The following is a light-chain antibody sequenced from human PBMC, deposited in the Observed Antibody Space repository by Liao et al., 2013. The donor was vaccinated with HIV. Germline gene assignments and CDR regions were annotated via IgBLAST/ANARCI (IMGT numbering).Light chain of an antibody. CDR1: NIGSKG. CDR2: FDR. Sequence: SYVLTQPPSVSVAPGKTARISCGGDNIGSKGVHWYQQKPGQAPVLVIYFDRDRPSWIPQRFSGSNSANTATLTISRVEAGDEADYYCQVWHSSSDHWVFGGGTKLTVL. V-gene: IGLV3-21*04. CDR3: QVWHSSSDHWV. J-gene: IGLJ3*02.